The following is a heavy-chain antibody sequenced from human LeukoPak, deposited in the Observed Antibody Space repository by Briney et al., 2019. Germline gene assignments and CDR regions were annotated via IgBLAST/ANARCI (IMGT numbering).Heavy chain of an antibody. Sequence: SETLSLTCAVYGGSFSGYYWSWIRQPPGKGLEWIGEINHSGSTNYNPSLKSRVTISVDTSKNQFSLKLGSVTAADTAVYYCASRLDGYYSRPFDYWGQGTLVTVSS. D-gene: IGHD5-24*01. J-gene: IGHJ4*02. V-gene: IGHV4-34*01. CDR1: GGSFSGYY. CDR2: INHSGST. CDR3: ASRLDGYYSRPFDY.